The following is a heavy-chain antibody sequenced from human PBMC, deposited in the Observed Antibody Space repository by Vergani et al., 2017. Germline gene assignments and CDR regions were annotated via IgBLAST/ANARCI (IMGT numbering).Heavy chain of an antibody. J-gene: IGHJ6*03. CDR1: GGTFSSYA. V-gene: IGHV1-69*01. Sequence: QLVQSGPEVKKPGTSVKVSCKASGGTFSSYAISWVRQAPGQGLEWMGGIIPIFGTANYAQKFQGRVTITADESTSTAYMELSSLRSDDTAVYYCARAGLGYDFSEHYCYYMDVWGKGTTVTVSS. CDR2: IIPIFGTA. CDR3: ARAGLGYDFSEHYCYYMDV. D-gene: IGHD3-3*01.